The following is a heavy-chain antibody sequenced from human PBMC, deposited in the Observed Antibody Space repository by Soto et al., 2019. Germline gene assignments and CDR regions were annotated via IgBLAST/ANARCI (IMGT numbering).Heavy chain of an antibody. CDR3: ARGDYGGNAYDAFDI. D-gene: IGHD4-17*01. J-gene: IGHJ3*02. CDR2: INHSGST. Sequence: SETLSLTCAVYGGSFSGYYWSWIRQPPGKGLEWIGEINHSGSTNYNPSLKSRVTISVDTSKNQFSLKLSSVTAADTAVYYCARGDYGGNAYDAFDIWGQGTMVTVSS. CDR1: GGSFSGYY. V-gene: IGHV4-34*01.